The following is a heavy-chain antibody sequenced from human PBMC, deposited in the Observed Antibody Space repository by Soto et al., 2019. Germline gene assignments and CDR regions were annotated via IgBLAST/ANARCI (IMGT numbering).Heavy chain of an antibody. J-gene: IGHJ6*02. CDR1: GGTFSSYA. V-gene: IGHV1-69*12. CDR2: IIPIFGSA. D-gene: IGHD6-19*01. Sequence: QVQLVQSGAEVKKPGSSVKVSCKASGGTFSSYAISWVRQAPGQGLEWMGGIIPIFGSANYAQKFQGRVTITAEESTSTAYMELSSLRSEDTAVYYCARGSRIAVAGNYYYYGMDVWGQGTTVTVSS. CDR3: ARGSRIAVAGNYYYYGMDV.